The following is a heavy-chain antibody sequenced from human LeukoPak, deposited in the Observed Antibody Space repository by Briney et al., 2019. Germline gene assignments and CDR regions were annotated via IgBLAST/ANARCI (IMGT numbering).Heavy chain of an antibody. Sequence: GSLRLSCAASGITFSNYAMTWVRQAPGKGLEWVSGIGGSGGSTYYADSVKGRFTISRDNSKNTLYLQMSSLRAEDTAVYYCAKFNSYYFDYWGQGTLVTVSS. V-gene: IGHV3-23*01. CDR1: GITFSNYA. J-gene: IGHJ4*02. CDR2: IGGSGGST. CDR3: AKFNSYYFDY. D-gene: IGHD4-23*01.